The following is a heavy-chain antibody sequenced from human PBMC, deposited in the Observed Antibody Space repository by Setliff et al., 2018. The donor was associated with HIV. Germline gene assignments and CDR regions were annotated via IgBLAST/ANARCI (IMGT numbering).Heavy chain of an antibody. V-gene: IGHV1-2*02. CDR3: ARVTHTGRGLAY. CDR2: INPNSGGT. D-gene: IGHD2-15*01. CDR1: GYTFTGYY. Sequence: ASVKVSCKASGYTFTGYYMHWVRQAPGQGLEWMGWINPNSGGTNYAQKFRGRVTMTRDTSISTAYMELSRLASDDTAVYYCARVTHTGRGLAYWGQGTLVTVSS. J-gene: IGHJ4*02.